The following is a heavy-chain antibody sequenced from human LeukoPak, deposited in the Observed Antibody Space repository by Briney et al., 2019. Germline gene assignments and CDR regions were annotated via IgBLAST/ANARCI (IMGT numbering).Heavy chain of an antibody. Sequence: SETLSLTCTVSGGSISSHYWSWIRQPPGKGLEWIAYIYHTGSTNYNPSLKSRVTISVDTSKNQFSLKLSSVTAADSAVHYCARTNVEMATTFDYWGQGTLVTVSS. J-gene: IGHJ4*02. CDR1: GGSISSHY. CDR3: ARTNVEMATTFDY. CDR2: IYHTGST. V-gene: IGHV4-59*11. D-gene: IGHD5-24*01.